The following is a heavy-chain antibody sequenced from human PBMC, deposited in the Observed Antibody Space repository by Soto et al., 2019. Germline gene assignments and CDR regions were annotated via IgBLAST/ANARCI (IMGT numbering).Heavy chain of an antibody. Sequence: GASVKVSCKASGYTFTSYGISWVRQAPGQGLEWMGWISAYNGNTNYAQKLQGRVTMTTDTSTSTAYMELRSLRSDDTAVYYCARGAAYSGYDYDFDYWGQGTLVTVSS. CDR3: ARGAAYSGYDYDFDY. CDR2: ISAYNGNT. CDR1: GYTFTSYG. J-gene: IGHJ4*02. D-gene: IGHD5-12*01. V-gene: IGHV1-18*01.